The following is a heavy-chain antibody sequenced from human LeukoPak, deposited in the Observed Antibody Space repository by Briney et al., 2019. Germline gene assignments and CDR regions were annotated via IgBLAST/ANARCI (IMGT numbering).Heavy chain of an antibody. J-gene: IGHJ6*02. Sequence: GGSLRLSCAASGFTFDAYGMSWVRQAPGKGLEWVSGINWNGGSTGYADSMKGRFTISRDNAKNSLYLQMNSLRAEDTALYHCSRGQGFWSGYYPPGEYYYGMDVWGQGTTVTVSS. D-gene: IGHD3-3*01. CDR2: INWNGGST. V-gene: IGHV3-20*01. CDR1: GFTFDAYG. CDR3: SRGQGFWSGYYPPGEYYYGMDV.